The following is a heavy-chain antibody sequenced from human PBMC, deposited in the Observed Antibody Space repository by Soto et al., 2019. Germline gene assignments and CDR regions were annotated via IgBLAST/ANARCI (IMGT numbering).Heavy chain of an antibody. CDR2: IDPSDSYI. Sequence: GESLKISCKGSGYSFTNQWISWVRQMPGKGLEWMGRIDPSDSYINYSPSFQGHVTISADKSINTAYLQWSSLKASDTAMYYCVRRDYDTLTGYYTVDFWGQGTMVTVSS. V-gene: IGHV5-10-1*01. D-gene: IGHD3-9*01. CDR1: GYSFTNQW. CDR3: VRRDYDTLTGYYTVDF. J-gene: IGHJ4*02.